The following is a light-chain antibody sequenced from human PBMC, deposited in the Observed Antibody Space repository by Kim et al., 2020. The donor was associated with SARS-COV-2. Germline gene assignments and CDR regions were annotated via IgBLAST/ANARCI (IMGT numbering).Light chain of an antibody. V-gene: IGKV3-15*01. Sequence: EIVMTQSPATVSVSPGERATLSCRTSQSVSNNVAWYQQKPGQAPRLLIYDVSTRATDIPARFSGSGSGTDFSLTISSLQSEDFAVYYCKHYSNWPRTFGQGTKVDIK. J-gene: IGKJ1*01. CDR2: DVS. CDR3: KHYSNWPRT. CDR1: QSVSNN.